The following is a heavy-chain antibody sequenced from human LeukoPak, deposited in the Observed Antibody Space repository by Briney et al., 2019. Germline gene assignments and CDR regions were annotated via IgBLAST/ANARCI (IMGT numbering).Heavy chain of an antibody. D-gene: IGHD3-22*01. CDR3: ASTYYYDSSGYKV. V-gene: IGHV4-4*07. Sequence: PSETLSLTCTVSGGSISSYYWSWIRQPAGKGLEWIGRIYTSGSTNYNPSLKSRVTISVDTSKNQFSLKLSSVTAADTAVYYCASTYYYDSSGYKVWGQGTLVTVSS. CDR1: GGSISSYY. CDR2: IYTSGST. J-gene: IGHJ4*02.